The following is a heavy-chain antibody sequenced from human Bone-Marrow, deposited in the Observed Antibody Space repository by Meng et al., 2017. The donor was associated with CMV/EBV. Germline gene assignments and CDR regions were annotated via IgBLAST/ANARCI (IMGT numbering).Heavy chain of an antibody. V-gene: IGHV3-21*01. CDR3: ARLWGVRGYYFYY. J-gene: IGHJ4*02. CDR1: GFTFSSYS. Sequence: GGSLRLSCAASGFTFSSYSMNWVRQAPGKGLEWVSSISSSSSYIYYADSVKGRFTISRDNAKNSLYLQMNSLRAEDTDVYYCARLWGVRGYYFYYWGQGTLVTVSS. CDR2: ISSSSSYI. D-gene: IGHD3-10*01.